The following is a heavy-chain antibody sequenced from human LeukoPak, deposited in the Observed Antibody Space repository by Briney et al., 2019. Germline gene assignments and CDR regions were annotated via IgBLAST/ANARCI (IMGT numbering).Heavy chain of an antibody. CDR1: GFTSSSYA. CDR2: ISGSGGST. J-gene: IGHJ4*02. CDR3: AKEVFGVVITYFDY. Sequence: GGSLRLSCAASGFTSSSYAMSWVRQAPGKGLEWVSAISGSGGSTYYADSVKGRFTISRDNSKNTLYLQMNSLRAEDTAGYYCAKEVFGVVITYFDYWGQGTLVTVSS. D-gene: IGHD3-3*01. V-gene: IGHV3-23*01.